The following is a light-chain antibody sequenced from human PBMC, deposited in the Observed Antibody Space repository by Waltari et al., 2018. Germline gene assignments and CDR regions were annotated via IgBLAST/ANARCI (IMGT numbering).Light chain of an antibody. CDR3: MQGTHFPFT. V-gene: IGKV2-30*02. Sequence: DVVMTQSPLSLPITPGQPASMTCRASQTLQHSDGDTYLSWLVQKPGQSPRRLIYKVSKRDSGVPDRFSGSGAGTDFTLKISRVEAEDVGVYYCMQGTHFPFTFGPGTKLDIE. CDR1: QTLQHSDGDTY. J-gene: IGKJ3*01. CDR2: KVS.